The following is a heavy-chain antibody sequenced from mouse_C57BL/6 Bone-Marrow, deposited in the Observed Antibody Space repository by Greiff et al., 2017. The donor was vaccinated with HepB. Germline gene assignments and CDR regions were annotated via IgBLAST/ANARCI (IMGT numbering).Heavy chain of an antibody. V-gene: IGHV1-59*01. CDR3: ARDGDYDGSWFAY. Sequence: QVQLQQPGAELVRPGTSVKLSCKASGYTFTSYWMHWVKQRPGQGLEWIGVIDPSDSYTNDNQKFKGKATLTVDTSSSTAYMQLSSLTSEDSAVYYCARDGDYDGSWFAYWGQGTLVTVSA. J-gene: IGHJ3*01. D-gene: IGHD2-4*01. CDR2: IDPSDSYT. CDR1: GYTFTSYW.